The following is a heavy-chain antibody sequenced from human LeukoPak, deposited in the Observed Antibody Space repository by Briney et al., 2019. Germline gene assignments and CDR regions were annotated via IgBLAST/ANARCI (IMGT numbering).Heavy chain of an antibody. CDR1: GFTFSNHA. J-gene: IGHJ4*02. D-gene: IGHD2-2*01. V-gene: IGHV3-23*01. Sequence: GGSLRLSCTASGFTFSNHAMSWVRQAPGKGLEWVSALSGSGGNTYYADSVKGRFTISRDNSKNTLYLQMNSLRAEDTAKYYCAKVASLCTSTSCVRGGFDYWGQGTLVTVSS. CDR3: AKVASLCTSTSCVRGGFDY. CDR2: LSGSGGNT.